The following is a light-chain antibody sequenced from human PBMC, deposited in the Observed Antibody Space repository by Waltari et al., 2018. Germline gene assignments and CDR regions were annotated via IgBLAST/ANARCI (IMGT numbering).Light chain of an antibody. J-gene: IGKJ3*01. V-gene: IGKV1-39*01. Sequence: DIQMTQSPSSLSASVGDRVTITCRASQSISSYLNWYQQKPGKAPKLLIYAASSLQSGVPSRCSGSGSGTDFTLTISSLQPEDFATYYCQQSYRGFTFGPGTKVDIK. CDR3: QQSYRGFT. CDR2: AAS. CDR1: QSISSY.